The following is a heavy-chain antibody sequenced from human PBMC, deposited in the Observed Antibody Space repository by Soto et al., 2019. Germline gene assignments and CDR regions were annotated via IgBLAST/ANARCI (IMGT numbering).Heavy chain of an antibody. Sequence: QVQLVDSGGGVVQPGRSLRLSCAASGFTFSSYGMHWVRQAPGKGLEWVAVIWYDGSNKYYADSVKGRFTISRDNSKNTLYLQMNSLRAEDTAVYYCAREREGATLTYYYYYGMDVWGQGTTVTVSS. J-gene: IGHJ6*02. D-gene: IGHD1-26*01. CDR2: IWYDGSNK. CDR3: AREREGATLTYYYYYGMDV. CDR1: GFTFSSYG. V-gene: IGHV3-33*01.